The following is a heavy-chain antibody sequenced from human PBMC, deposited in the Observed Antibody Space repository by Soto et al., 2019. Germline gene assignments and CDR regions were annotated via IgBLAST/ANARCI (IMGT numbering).Heavy chain of an antibody. CDR3: ARDFVGYCGGDCYSSPHHWYFDL. CDR1: GGTFSSYA. V-gene: IGHV1-69*01. J-gene: IGHJ2*01. D-gene: IGHD2-21*02. CDR2: IIPTFVTA. Sequence: QVQLVQSGAEVKKPGSSVKVSCKASGGTFSSYAISWVRQAPGQGLEWMGGIIPTFVTANYAQKFQGRVTITADESTSTAYMELSSLRSEDTAVYYCARDFVGYCGGDCYSSPHHWYFDLWGRGTLVTVSS.